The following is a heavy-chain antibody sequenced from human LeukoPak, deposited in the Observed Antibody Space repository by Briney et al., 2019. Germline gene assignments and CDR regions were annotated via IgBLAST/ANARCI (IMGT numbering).Heavy chain of an antibody. D-gene: IGHD2-2*01. CDR1: GGSISSSSYY. CDR3: ARVGTTSWYY. J-gene: IGHJ4*02. V-gene: IGHV4-39*07. Sequence: PSETLSLTCTVSGGSISSSSYYWGWIRQPPGKGLEWIGSIYYSGSTYYNPSLKSRVTISVDTSKNQFSLKLSSVTAADTAVYYCARVGTTSWYYWGQGTLVTVSS. CDR2: IYYSGST.